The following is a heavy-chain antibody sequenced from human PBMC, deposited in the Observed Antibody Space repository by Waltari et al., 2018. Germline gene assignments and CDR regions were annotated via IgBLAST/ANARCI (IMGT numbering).Heavy chain of an antibody. CDR2: IRSKTNNYAT. D-gene: IGHD2-2*03. V-gene: IGHV3-73*02. J-gene: IGHJ5*02. CDR3: IKQLGLESGS. CDR1: GFSFGGSS. Sequence: EVQLVESGGGLVQPGGSLNLSCAAPGFSFGGSSMHWVRQAPGKGLEWVGHIRSKTNNYATAYAASVKGRFTISRDDSKSTAYLQMDNLITEDTAVYYCIKQLGLESGSWGKGTLVAVSS.